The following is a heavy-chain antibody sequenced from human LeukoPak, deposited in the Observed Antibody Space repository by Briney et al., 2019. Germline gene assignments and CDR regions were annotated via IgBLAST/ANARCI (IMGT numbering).Heavy chain of an antibody. D-gene: IGHD6-19*01. Sequence: SETLSLTCAVSGDSISSGGYSWSWIRQPPGKGLEWVAYIHDSGSTYNNPSLKTRLSISIDTSKNQFSLKLNSVTAADTAVYYCARTSAISSGYYPGITNWFDPWGQGTLVTVSS. J-gene: IGHJ5*02. CDR1: GDSISSGGYS. V-gene: IGHV4-30-4*07. CDR2: IHDSGST. CDR3: ARTSAISSGYYPGITNWFDP.